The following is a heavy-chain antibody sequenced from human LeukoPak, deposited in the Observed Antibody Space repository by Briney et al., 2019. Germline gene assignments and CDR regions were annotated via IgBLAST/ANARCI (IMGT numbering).Heavy chain of an antibody. D-gene: IGHD6-6*01. CDR3: ARALDTSIAVL. Sequence: SETLSLTCTVSGGSISSYYWSWIRQPPGKGLEWIGYIYYSGSTNYNPSLKSRVTISVDTSKNQFSLKLSSVTAADTAAYYCARALDTSIAVLWGQGTLVTVSS. CDR1: GGSISSYY. CDR2: IYYSGST. J-gene: IGHJ4*02. V-gene: IGHV4-59*01.